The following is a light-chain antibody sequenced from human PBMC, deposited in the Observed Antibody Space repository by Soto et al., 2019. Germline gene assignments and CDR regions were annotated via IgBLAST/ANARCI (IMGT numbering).Light chain of an antibody. J-gene: IGKJ5*01. CDR1: QDITNS. V-gene: IGKV1-33*01. Sequence: DIQVTQSPSSLSASVGDRVTITCQASQDITNSLNWYQQKPGKAPNLLIFDASNLDAGVPSRFSGSGSGTYFTFTIHSLQPEDVATYYCQQYDHLSLTFGGGTRLEI. CDR2: DAS. CDR3: QQYDHLSLT.